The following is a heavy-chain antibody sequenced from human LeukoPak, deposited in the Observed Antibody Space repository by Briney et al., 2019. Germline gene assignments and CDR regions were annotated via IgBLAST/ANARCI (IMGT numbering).Heavy chain of an antibody. CDR2: IKQDGSEK. CDR3: ASGGRYDYGDYVDLKFDY. D-gene: IGHD4-17*01. V-gene: IGHV3-7*01. CDR1: GFTFSSYW. Sequence: PGGSLRLSCAASGFTFSSYWMSWVRQAPGKGLEWVANIKQDGSEKYYVDSVKGRFTISRDNAKNSLYLQMNSLRAEDTAVYYCASGGRYDYGDYVDLKFDYWGQGTLVTVFS. J-gene: IGHJ4*02.